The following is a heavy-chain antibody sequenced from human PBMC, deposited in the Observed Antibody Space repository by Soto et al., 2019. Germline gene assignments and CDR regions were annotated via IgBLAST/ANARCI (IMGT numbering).Heavy chain of an antibody. D-gene: IGHD1-1*01. Sequence: EVQMLESGGDLVQPGGSLRLSCAASGFTFSGYAMSWVRQAPGKGLEWVSSIGHSGADTSYANSVKGRFTISRDNSRNTLFLQVNSLRVEDTALYYCAKDWPGTRTPGLDCWGQGTLVTVSS. CDR1: GFTFSGYA. CDR3: AKDWPGTRTPGLDC. CDR2: IGHSGADT. V-gene: IGHV3-23*01. J-gene: IGHJ4*02.